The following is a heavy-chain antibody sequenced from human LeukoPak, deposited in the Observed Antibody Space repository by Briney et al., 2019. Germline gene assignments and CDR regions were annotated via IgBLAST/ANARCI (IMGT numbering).Heavy chain of an antibody. Sequence: SETLSLTCTVSGGSISSYYWSWIRQSPGKGLEWIGYSGSTNYNPSLKSQVIISVDTSKNQFSLKLSSVTAADTVVYYCAAPDSSGYYYLYWGQGTLVTVSS. CDR3: AAPDSSGYYYLY. D-gene: IGHD3-22*01. J-gene: IGHJ4*02. CDR2: SGST. V-gene: IGHV4-59*08. CDR1: GGSISSYY.